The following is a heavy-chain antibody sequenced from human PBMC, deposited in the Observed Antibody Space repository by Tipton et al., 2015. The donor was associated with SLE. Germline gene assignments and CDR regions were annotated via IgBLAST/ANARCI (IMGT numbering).Heavy chain of an antibody. J-gene: IGHJ4*02. Sequence: SLRLSCAASGFTFSAYWMTWVRQAPGKGLEWVANIKQDGSEKYYVDSVKGRFIISRDNAKNSLYLQMDSLRAEDTAVYYCTRANSGYALNWGQGTLVVVSS. V-gene: IGHV3-7*01. CDR3: TRANSGYALN. CDR2: IKQDGSEK. CDR1: GFTFSAYW. D-gene: IGHD5-12*01.